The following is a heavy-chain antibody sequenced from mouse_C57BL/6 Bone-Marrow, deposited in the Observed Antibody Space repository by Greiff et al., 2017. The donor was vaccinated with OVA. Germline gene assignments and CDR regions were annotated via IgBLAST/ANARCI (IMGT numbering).Heavy chain of an antibody. D-gene: IGHD2-5*01. CDR1: EYEFPSHD. CDR2: INSDGGST. J-gene: IGHJ4*01. V-gene: IGHV5-2*01. CDR3: ARRSNYNAMDY. Sequence: EVKLMESGGGLVQPGESLKLSCESNEYEFPSHDMSWVRKTPEKRLELVAAINSDGGSTYYPDTMERRFTISRDNTKKTLYLQRSRLRSEDAALYYCARRSNYNAMDYWGQGTSVTVSS.